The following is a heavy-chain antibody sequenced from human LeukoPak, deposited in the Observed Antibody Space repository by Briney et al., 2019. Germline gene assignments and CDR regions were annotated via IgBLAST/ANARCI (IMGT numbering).Heavy chain of an antibody. CDR2: INHSGST. V-gene: IGHV4-34*01. Sequence: SETLSLTCAVYGGSFSGYYWSWIRQPPGKGLEWIGEINHSGSTNYNPSLKSRVTISVDTSKNQFSLKLSSVTAADTAVYYCARTYYFDYWGQGALVTVSS. CDR3: ARTYYFDY. J-gene: IGHJ4*02. CDR1: GGSFSGYY.